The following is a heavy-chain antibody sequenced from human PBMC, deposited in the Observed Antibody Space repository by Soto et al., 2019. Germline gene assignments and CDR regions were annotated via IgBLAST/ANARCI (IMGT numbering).Heavy chain of an antibody. J-gene: IGHJ6*02. CDR1: GGTFSSYA. V-gene: IGHV1-69*13. Sequence: SVKVSCKASGGTFSSYAISWVRQAPGQGLEWMGGIIPIFGTANYAQKFQGRVTITADESTSTAYMELSSLRSEDTAVYYCARWDAYYDILTGYLLRYYYYGMDVWGQGTTVTVSS. CDR2: IIPIFGTA. D-gene: IGHD3-9*01. CDR3: ARWDAYYDILTGYLLRYYYYGMDV.